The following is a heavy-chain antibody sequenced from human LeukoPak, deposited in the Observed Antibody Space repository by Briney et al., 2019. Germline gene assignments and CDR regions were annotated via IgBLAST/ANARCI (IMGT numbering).Heavy chain of an antibody. V-gene: IGHV3-20*04. CDR1: GFTFVDYG. J-gene: IGHJ4*02. Sequence: GGSLRLSCATSGFTFVDYGLSWVRRAPGKGLEWLCAINYNGAITDYADSVKGRFTVSRDNAKNSLYLRMDSLRAEDTALYYCARDRLGPTFSVSHFDLWGQGTLVTVSS. CDR3: ARDRLGPTFSVSHFDL. CDR2: INYNGAIT. D-gene: IGHD3-3*02.